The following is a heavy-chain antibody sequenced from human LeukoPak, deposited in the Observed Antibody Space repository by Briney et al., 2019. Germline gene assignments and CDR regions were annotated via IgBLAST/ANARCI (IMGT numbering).Heavy chain of an antibody. J-gene: IGHJ4*02. CDR2: IYTSGST. CDR3: ARGRGRRRAVFDY. D-gene: IGHD2-15*01. Sequence: SETLSLTCAVSGGSISSGSYYWSWIRQPAGKGLEWIGRIYTSGSTNYNPSLKSRVTISVDTSKNQFSLKLSSVTAADTAVYYCARGRGRRRAVFDYWGQGTLVTVSS. V-gene: IGHV4-61*02. CDR1: GGSISSGSYY.